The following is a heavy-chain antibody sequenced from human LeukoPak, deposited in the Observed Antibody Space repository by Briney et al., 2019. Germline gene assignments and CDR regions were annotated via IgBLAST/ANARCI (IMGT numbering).Heavy chain of an antibody. V-gene: IGHV1-46*01. J-gene: IGHJ4*02. CDR2: INPSGAGT. CDR3: ARSTDLFYFDY. Sequence: GASVKVSCKASGYTFTSYYMHWVRQAPGQGLEWMGIINPSGAGTTYAQKFQGRVTMTRDTSTSTVYVELSSLRSEDTAVYYCARSTDLFYFDYWGQGTLVTVSS. CDR1: GYTFTSYY. D-gene: IGHD3-3*01.